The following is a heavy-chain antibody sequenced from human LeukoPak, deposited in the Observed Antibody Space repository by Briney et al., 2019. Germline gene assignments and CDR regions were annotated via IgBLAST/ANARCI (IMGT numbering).Heavy chain of an antibody. CDR3: ARVLVLEWFDYMDV. CDR1: GFTFSSYS. V-gene: IGHV3-21*01. D-gene: IGHD3-3*01. Sequence: GGSLRLSCAASGFTFSSYSMNWVRQAPGKGLEWVSSISCSSSYIYYADSVKGRFTISRDNAKNSLYLQMNSLRAEDTAVYYCARVLVLEWFDYMDVWGKGTTVTVSS. CDR2: ISCSSSYI. J-gene: IGHJ6*03.